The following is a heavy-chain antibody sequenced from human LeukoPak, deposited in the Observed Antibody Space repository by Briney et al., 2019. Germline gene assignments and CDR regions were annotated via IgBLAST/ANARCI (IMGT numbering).Heavy chain of an antibody. CDR3: ARDNDSRDPPHFDY. CDR1: GSTFTDYY. Sequence: ASVKVSCTASGSTFTDYYMHWVRQAPGQGLEWMGWINPNSGGTNFAQKFQGRVAMTRGTSISTAYMELNRLRSDDTAVYYCARDNDSRDPPHFDYWGQGTLVTVSS. CDR2: INPNSGGT. D-gene: IGHD3-16*01. J-gene: IGHJ4*02. V-gene: IGHV1-2*02.